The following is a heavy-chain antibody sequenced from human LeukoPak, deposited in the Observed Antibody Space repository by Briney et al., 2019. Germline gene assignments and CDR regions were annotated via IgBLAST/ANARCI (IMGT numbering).Heavy chain of an antibody. CDR1: GFTFSNAW. CDR3: TTEYYYDSSGLFDY. Sequence: GGSLRLSCTVSGFTFSNAWMGWVRQAPGKGLEWVGRIKKKTDGGTTDYAAPVKGRFIISRDDSGNTLYLQMNSLKTEDTAVYYCTTEYYYDSSGLFDYWGQGTLVTVSS. J-gene: IGHJ4*02. V-gene: IGHV3-15*01. CDR2: IKKKTDGGTT. D-gene: IGHD3-22*01.